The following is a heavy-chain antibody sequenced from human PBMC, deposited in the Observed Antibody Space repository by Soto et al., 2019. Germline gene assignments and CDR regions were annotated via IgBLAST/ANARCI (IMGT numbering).Heavy chain of an antibody. D-gene: IGHD2-15*01. CDR1: GGSISSGGYY. J-gene: IGHJ4*02. CDR3: ARDLGCSGGSCYSDRPFDY. Sequence: QVQLQESGPGLVKPSQTLSLTCTVSGGSISSGGYYWSWIRQHPGKGLEWIGYIYYSGSTYYNPSLKSRVTISVDTSKNQFSLKLSSVTAADTAVYYCARDLGCSGGSCYSDRPFDYWGQGTLVTVSS. CDR2: IYYSGST. V-gene: IGHV4-31*03.